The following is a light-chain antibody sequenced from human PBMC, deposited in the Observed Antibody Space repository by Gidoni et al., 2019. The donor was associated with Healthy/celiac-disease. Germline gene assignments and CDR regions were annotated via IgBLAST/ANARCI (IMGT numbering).Light chain of an antibody. V-gene: IGLV3-1*01. CDR2: HDS. CDR3: QAWDSSRVV. CDR1: KLGDKY. Sequence: SYELTQPPSVSVPPGQTASITCSGDKLGDKYACWYQQKPGQSPVLVIYHDSKRPSGIPERFSGSNSGNTATLTISGTQAMDEADYYCQAWDSSRVVFGGGTKLTVL. J-gene: IGLJ2*01.